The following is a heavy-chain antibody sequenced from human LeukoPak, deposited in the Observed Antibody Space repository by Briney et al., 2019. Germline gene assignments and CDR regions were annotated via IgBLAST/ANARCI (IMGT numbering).Heavy chain of an antibody. D-gene: IGHD6-6*01. V-gene: IGHV3-23*01. Sequence: QPGGSLRLSCAASGFTFSSYAMSWVRQAPGKGLEWVSAISGSGGSTYYADSVKGRFTISRDNSKNTLYLQMNSLRAKDTAVYYCAKGIRYSSSGFDYWGQGTLVTVSS. J-gene: IGHJ4*02. CDR2: ISGSGGST. CDR1: GFTFSSYA. CDR3: AKGIRYSSSGFDY.